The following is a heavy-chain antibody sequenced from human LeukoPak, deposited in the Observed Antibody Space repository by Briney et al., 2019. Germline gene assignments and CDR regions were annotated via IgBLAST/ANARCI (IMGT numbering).Heavy chain of an antibody. Sequence: GGSLRLSCAASGFRFSNYFMHWVRQAPGKGLVWVSRINNDGSSTTYADFAKGRFTISRDNAKNTLYLQMNSLRAEDTAVYYCARVGYCSGASCYSPNYYYGMDVWGQGTTVTVSS. CDR2: INNDGSST. CDR1: GFRFSNYF. V-gene: IGHV3-74*01. D-gene: IGHD2-15*01. CDR3: ARVGYCSGASCYSPNYYYGMDV. J-gene: IGHJ6*02.